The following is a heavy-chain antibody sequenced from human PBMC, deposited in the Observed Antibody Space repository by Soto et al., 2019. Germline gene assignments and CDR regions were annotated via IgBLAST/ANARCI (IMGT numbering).Heavy chain of an antibody. V-gene: IGHV4-39*01. CDR2: TDYSGST. CDR1: GGSISTSSYY. CDR3: ARLVDTAMFS. J-gene: IGHJ5*02. Sequence: PSENLSLTSTVSGGSISTSSYYWGWIRQPPGKGLEWIGSTDYSGSTYYNPSLKSRVTISVDTSKNQFSLKLSSVTAADTSVYSCARLVDTAMFSWGQGTLVTVSS. D-gene: IGHD5-18*01.